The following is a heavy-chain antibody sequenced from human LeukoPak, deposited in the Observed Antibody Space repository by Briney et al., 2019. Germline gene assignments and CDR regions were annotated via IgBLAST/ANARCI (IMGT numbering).Heavy chain of an antibody. CDR3: ARVPTSPSYYDTFDY. J-gene: IGHJ4*02. D-gene: IGHD3-22*01. CDR2: MNPNSGNI. CDR1: GYTFTSYD. V-gene: IGHV1-8*01. Sequence: ASVKVSCKASGYTFTSYDINWVRQATGQGLEWMGWMNPNSGNIGYAQKFQGRVTMTRNTSISTAYMELSSLRSEDTAVYYCARVPTSPSYYDTFDYWGQGTLVTVSS.